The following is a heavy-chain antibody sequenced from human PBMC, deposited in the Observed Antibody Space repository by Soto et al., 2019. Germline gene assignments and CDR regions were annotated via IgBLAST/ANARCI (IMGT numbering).Heavy chain of an antibody. CDR3: AAPSEVAAAGKDYYYGMDV. D-gene: IGHD6-13*01. CDR1: GFTFTSSA. J-gene: IGHJ6*02. V-gene: IGHV1-58*01. Sequence: GASVKVSCKASGFTFTSSAVQWVRQARGQRLEWIGWIVVGSGNTNYAQKFQEGVTITRDMSTSTAYMELSSLRSEDTAVYYCAAPSEVAAAGKDYYYGMDVWGQGTTVTVSS. CDR2: IVVGSGNT.